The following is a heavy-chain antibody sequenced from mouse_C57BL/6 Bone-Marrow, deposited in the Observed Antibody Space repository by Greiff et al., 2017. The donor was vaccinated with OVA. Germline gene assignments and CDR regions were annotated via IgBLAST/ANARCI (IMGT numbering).Heavy chain of an antibody. CDR1: GFNIKDDY. J-gene: IGHJ2*01. V-gene: IGHV14-4*01. Sequence: VQLQQSGAELVRPGASVKLSCTASGFNIKDDYMHWVKQRPEQGLEWIGWIDPENGGTEYDSKFQGKATITVDTSSNTAYLQLSSLTSEDTTVYYDTTEVITTVVAEGFDYWGQGTTLTVSS. CDR2: IDPENGGT. CDR3: TTEVITTVVAEGFDY. D-gene: IGHD1-1*01.